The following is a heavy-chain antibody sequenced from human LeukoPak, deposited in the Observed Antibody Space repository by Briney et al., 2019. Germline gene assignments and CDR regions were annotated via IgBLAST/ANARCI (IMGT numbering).Heavy chain of an antibody. J-gene: IGHJ1*01. CDR2: IYTSGST. Sequence: SETLSLTCTVSGGSISSYYWSWIRQPAGKGLEWIGRIYTSGSTNYNPSLKSRLTMSVDASNNQFSLTLSSVTAADTAVYYCAGRGHRYSRDWGQGILVTVSS. CDR3: AGRGHRYSRD. CDR1: GGSISSYY. V-gene: IGHV4-4*07. D-gene: IGHD2-15*01.